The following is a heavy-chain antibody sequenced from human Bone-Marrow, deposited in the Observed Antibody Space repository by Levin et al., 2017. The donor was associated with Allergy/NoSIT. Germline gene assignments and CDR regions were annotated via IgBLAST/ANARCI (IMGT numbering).Heavy chain of an antibody. Sequence: SLKISCTTAGFTFDDYALHWVRQAPGKGLEWLAGITWNSRRIDYAESVRGRFTISRDNAKNSLYLQMDSLRSEDTALYFCAKAKWELSSLDSFDVWGQGTMVTVSS. J-gene: IGHJ3*01. V-gene: IGHV3-9*01. CDR3: AKAKWELSSLDSFDV. D-gene: IGHD4-23*01. CDR2: ITWNSRRI. CDR1: GFTFDDYA.